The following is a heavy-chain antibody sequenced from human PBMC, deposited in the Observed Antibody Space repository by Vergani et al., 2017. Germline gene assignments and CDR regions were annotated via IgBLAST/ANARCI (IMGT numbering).Heavy chain of an antibody. D-gene: IGHD2-2*01. J-gene: IGHJ4*02. CDR3: ARDYCSSTSCFLDY. CDR1: GGSIRSYY. Sequence: QVQLQESGPGLVKPSETLSLTCTVSGGSIRSYYWSWIRQPAGKGLEWIGRIYTSGSTNYNPSLKSRVTMSVDTSKNQFSLKLSSVTAADTAVYYCARDYCSSTSCFLDYWGQGTLVTVSS. V-gene: IGHV4-4*07. CDR2: IYTSGST.